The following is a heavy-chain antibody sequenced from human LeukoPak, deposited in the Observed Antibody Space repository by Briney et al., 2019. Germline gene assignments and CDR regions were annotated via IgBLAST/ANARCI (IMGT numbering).Heavy chain of an antibody. CDR1: GFTFSSYW. Sequence: GGSLRLSCAASGFTFSSYWMSWVRQAPGKGLEWVSGISWNSGSIGYADSVKGRFTISRDNAKNSLYLQMNSLRAEDTALYYCAKDIIDTVSGSYFSYWGQGTLVTVSS. D-gene: IGHD1-26*01. V-gene: IGHV3-9*01. CDR2: ISWNSGSI. CDR3: AKDIIDTVSGSYFSY. J-gene: IGHJ4*02.